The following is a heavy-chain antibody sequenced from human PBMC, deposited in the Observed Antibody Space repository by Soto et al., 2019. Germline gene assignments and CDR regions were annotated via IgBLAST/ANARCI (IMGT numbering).Heavy chain of an antibody. D-gene: IGHD6-13*01. CDR3: ARSIAAAGTRGPSDY. J-gene: IGHJ4*02. V-gene: IGHV3-7*05. CDR2: IKQDGSEK. CDR1: GFTFSSYW. Sequence: GGSLRLSCAASGFTFSSYWMSWVRQAPGKGLEWVANIKQDGSEKYYVDSVKGRFTISRDNAKNSLYLQMNSLRAEDTAVYYCARSIAAAGTRGPSDYWGQGTLVTVSS.